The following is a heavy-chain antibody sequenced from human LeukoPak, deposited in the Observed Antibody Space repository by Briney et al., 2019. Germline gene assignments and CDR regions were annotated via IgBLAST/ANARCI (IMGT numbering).Heavy chain of an antibody. Sequence: GGSLRLSCVASGFTFSSYGMHWVRQAPGKGLEWVAGISYDGRSKEYVDSVKGRFTISRDNSKNTLYLQMNSLRAEDTAVYYCAKDRGYSHGFDYWGQGTLLTVSS. J-gene: IGHJ4*02. CDR3: AKDRGYSHGFDY. CDR1: GFTFSSYG. V-gene: IGHV3-30*18. CDR2: ISYDGRSK. D-gene: IGHD5-18*01.